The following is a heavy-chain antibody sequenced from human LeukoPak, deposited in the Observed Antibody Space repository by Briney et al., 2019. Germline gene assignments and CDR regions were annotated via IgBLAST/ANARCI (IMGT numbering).Heavy chain of an antibody. Sequence: SETLSLTCTVSGGSISSYYWSWIRQPLGKGLEWIGYIYYSGSTNYNPSLKSRVTISVDTSKNQFSLKLSSVTAADTAVYYCARGSDYVWGSCRLDAFDIWGQGTMVTVSS. D-gene: IGHD3-16*02. J-gene: IGHJ3*02. CDR3: ARGSDYVWGSCRLDAFDI. CDR1: GGSISSYY. V-gene: IGHV4-59*01. CDR2: IYYSGST.